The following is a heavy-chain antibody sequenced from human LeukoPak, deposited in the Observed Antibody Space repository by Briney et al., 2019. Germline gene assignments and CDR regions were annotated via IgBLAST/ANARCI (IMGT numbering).Heavy chain of an antibody. CDR2: ISSSSSYI. D-gene: IGHD2-2*01. CDR1: GFTFSSYS. Sequence: GGSLRLSCAASGFTFSSYSMNWVRQAPGKGLEWVSSISSSSSYIYHADSVKGRFTISRDNAKNSLYLQMNSLRAEDTAVYYCARDIVVVPAAMGIVDYWGQGTLVTVSS. V-gene: IGHV3-21*01. J-gene: IGHJ4*02. CDR3: ARDIVVVPAAMGIVDY.